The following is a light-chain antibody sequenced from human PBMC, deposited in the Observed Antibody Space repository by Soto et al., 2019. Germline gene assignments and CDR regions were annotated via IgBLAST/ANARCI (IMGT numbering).Light chain of an antibody. CDR2: GAS. V-gene: IGKV3-20*01. J-gene: IGKJ3*01. CDR1: QSINNRY. CDR3: QQFGSAPGFT. Sequence: EIVLTQSPGTLSLSPGERATLSCRASQSINNRYLAWYQQKPGQAPRLLIYGASSRATGIPDRFIGSGSGTDFTRTISRLEPEDFAVYYCQQFGSAPGFTFGPGTKVDIK.